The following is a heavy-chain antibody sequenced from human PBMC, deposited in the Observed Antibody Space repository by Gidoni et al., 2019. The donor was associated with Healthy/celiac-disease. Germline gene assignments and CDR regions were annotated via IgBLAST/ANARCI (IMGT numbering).Heavy chain of an antibody. CDR2: IIPIFGPA. J-gene: IGHJ4*02. CDR1: GGTFSSYA. D-gene: IGHD2-2*01. V-gene: IGHV1-69*01. Sequence: QVQLVQSGAEVKKPGSSVKVSCKASGGTFSSYAISWVRQAPGQGLEWRGGIIPIFGPANYEQKFQGRVTITADESTSTAYMELSSLRSEDTAVDYGAGDLGWEGYCSSTSCRTLDYWGQGTLVTVSS. CDR3: AGDLGWEGYCSSTSCRTLDY.